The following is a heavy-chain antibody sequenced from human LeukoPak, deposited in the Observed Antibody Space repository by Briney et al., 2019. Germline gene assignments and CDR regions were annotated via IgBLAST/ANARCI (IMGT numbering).Heavy chain of an antibody. J-gene: IGHJ4*02. CDR3: ARANFLYCSSSTCLFDY. V-gene: IGHV1-2*02. CDR1: GYTFTDCY. CDR2: INPNDGDT. Sequence: ASVKVSFKASGYTFTDCYMHWVRQAPGQGFEWMGWINPNDGDTNYAQKFQGSVTMTRDTSTSTAHMEVSRLRSDDTAVYYCARANFLYCSSSTCLFDYWGQGTLVTVSS. D-gene: IGHD2-2*01.